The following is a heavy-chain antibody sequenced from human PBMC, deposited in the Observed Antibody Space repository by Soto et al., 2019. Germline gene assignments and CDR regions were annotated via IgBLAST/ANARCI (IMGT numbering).Heavy chain of an antibody. CDR1: GFTVSNYY. J-gene: IGHJ4*02. Sequence: GGSLRLSCAASGFTVSNYYMSWVRQAPGRGLQRVSVIYTAGPTYYADPVKGRFTISRDESKNTLYFQMDNLRAEDTATYYCARGKSRDAYNPLGYWGPGTLVTVSS. CDR3: ARGKSRDAYNPLGY. V-gene: IGHV3-53*01. D-gene: IGHD1-1*01. CDR2: IYTAGPT.